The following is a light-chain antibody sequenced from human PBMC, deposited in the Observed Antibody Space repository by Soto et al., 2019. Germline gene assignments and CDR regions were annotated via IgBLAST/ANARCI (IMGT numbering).Light chain of an antibody. V-gene: IGKV3-11*01. CDR1: QSISDT. J-gene: IGKJ5*01. CDR2: DAS. Sequence: EIVMTPSPATLSVSPGGRATLSCRASQSISDTLAWYQQTPGQAPRLLIYDASNRATGIPARFSGSGSGTDFTLTISSLEPEDFAVYYCQQRSNWPPITFGQGTRLEI. CDR3: QQRSNWPPIT.